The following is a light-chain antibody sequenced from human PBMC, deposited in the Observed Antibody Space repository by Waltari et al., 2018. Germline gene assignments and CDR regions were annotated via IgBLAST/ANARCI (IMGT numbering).Light chain of an antibody. CDR1: QCVSSSY. CDR2: GAS. Sequence: IVLTQSPGTLSLSPGERATLSCRASQCVSSSYLAWYQQKPGQAPRLLIYGASSRATGIPDRFSGSGSGTDFTLTISRLEPEDFAVYYCQQYGSSPRTFGQGTKVEIK. J-gene: IGKJ1*01. V-gene: IGKV3-20*01. CDR3: QQYGSSPRT.